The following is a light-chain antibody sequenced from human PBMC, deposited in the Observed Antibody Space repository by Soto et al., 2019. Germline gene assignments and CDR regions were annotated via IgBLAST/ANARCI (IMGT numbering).Light chain of an antibody. V-gene: IGKV3-15*01. Sequence: EIAMTQYPATLSVSPGQRATLSCRASQNVNNNLAWYQQKPGHAPSLLMYNVSTRATGFPARFSGSGSGTEFTLTISSLQSEDSAIYYCQQYNTLNTFGQGTKLEIK. CDR3: QQYNTLNT. J-gene: IGKJ2*01. CDR1: QNVNNN. CDR2: NVS.